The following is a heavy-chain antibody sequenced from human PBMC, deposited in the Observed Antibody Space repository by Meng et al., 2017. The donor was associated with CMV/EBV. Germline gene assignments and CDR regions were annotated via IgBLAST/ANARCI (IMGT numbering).Heavy chain of an antibody. J-gene: IGHJ4*02. CDR1: GGSISSSSYY. V-gene: IGHV4-39*07. CDR3: VTWLWFGELSGYYFDY. D-gene: IGHD3-10*01. Sequence: QLALQESGPGLGKPSETLSLTCTVSGGSISSSSYYWGWIRQPPGKGLEWIGSIYYSGSTYYNPSLKSRVTISVDTSKNQFSLKLSSVTAADTAVYYCVTWLWFGELSGYYFDYWGQGTLVTVSS. CDR2: IYYSGST.